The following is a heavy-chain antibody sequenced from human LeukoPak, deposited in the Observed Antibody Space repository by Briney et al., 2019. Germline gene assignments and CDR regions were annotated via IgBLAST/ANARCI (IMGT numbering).Heavy chain of an antibody. CDR3: ARDDYSNYEASRGIDY. Sequence: SETLSLTCTVSGGSISSYYWSWIRQPPGKGLEWIGYIYYSGSTNYNPSLKSRVTISVDTSKNQFSLKLSSVTAADTAVYYCARDDYSNYEASRGIDYWGQGTLVTVSS. J-gene: IGHJ4*02. D-gene: IGHD4-11*01. V-gene: IGHV4-59*12. CDR1: GGSISSYY. CDR2: IYYSGST.